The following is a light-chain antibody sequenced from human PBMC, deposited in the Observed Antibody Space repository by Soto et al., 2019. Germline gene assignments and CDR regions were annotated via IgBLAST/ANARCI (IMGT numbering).Light chain of an antibody. Sequence: GDRVTITCRASQTITTWMAWYQQKPGKAPKLLVYAASTLQSGVPSRFTGSGSGTDFTLTISSLQPEDVATYYCQQVNSYPRTFGQGTKVDIK. CDR3: QQVNSYPRT. J-gene: IGKJ1*01. V-gene: IGKV1-9*01. CDR2: AAS. CDR1: QTITTW.